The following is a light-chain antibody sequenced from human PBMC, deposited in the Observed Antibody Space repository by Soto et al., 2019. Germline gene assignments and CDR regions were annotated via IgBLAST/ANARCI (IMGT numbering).Light chain of an antibody. CDR1: QGITSY. CDR2: AAS. Sequence: IQLTQSPSSLSASVGDRVTITCRASQGITSYLAWYQQKAGKAPKLLIYAASNLQSEVPSKFSGSGFGTDFTLTISILQPEDFATYYCQHLNSYPFTFGQGTRLEIK. J-gene: IGKJ5*01. V-gene: IGKV1-9*01. CDR3: QHLNSYPFT.